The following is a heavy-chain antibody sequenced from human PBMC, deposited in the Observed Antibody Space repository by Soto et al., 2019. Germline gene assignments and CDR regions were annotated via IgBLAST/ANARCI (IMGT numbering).Heavy chain of an antibody. CDR3: ARDLGGRHLSNKYCSSTSCHYYGMDV. Sequence: SGGSLRLSCAASGFTFSSYSMNWVRQAPGKGLEWVSSISSSSSYIYYADSVKGRFTISRDNAKNSLYLQMNSLRAEDTAVYYCARDLGGRHLSNKYCSSTSCHYYGMDVWGQGTTVTVSS. V-gene: IGHV3-21*01. CDR2: ISSSSSYI. CDR1: GFTFSSYS. D-gene: IGHD2-2*01. J-gene: IGHJ6*02.